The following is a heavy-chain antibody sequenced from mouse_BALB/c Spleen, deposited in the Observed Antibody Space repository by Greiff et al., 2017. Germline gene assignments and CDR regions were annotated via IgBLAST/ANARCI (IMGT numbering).Heavy chain of an antibody. J-gene: IGHJ3*01. V-gene: IGHV2-6-7*01. CDR1: GFSLTGYG. Sequence: VQLVESGPGLVAPSQSLSITCTVSGFSLTGYGVNWVRQPPGKGLEWLGMIWGDGSTDYNSALNSRLSISKDNSKSQVFLKMNSLQTDDTARYYCARGGDYYGSSYEGFAYWGQGTLVTVSA. D-gene: IGHD1-1*01. CDR3: ARGGDYYGSSYEGFAY. CDR2: IWGDGST.